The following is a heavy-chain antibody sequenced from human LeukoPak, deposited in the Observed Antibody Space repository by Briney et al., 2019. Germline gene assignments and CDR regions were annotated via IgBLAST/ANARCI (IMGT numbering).Heavy chain of an antibody. D-gene: IGHD3-22*01. V-gene: IGHV3-21*01. Sequence: PGGSLRLSCAASGFTFSSYSMNWVRQAPGKGLEWVSSISSSSSYIFYADSVKGRFTISRDNAKNSLYLQMNSLRAEDTAVYYCARDEYRYYDSSGYYYYGKWGQGTLVTVSS. CDR1: GFTFSSYS. CDR2: ISSSSSYI. CDR3: ARDEYRYYDSSGYYYYGK. J-gene: IGHJ4*02.